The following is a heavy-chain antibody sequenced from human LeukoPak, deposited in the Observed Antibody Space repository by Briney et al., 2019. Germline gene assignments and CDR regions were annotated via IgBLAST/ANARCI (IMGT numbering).Heavy chain of an antibody. V-gene: IGHV3-21*06. J-gene: IGHJ4*02. CDR2: ISSSGSYI. D-gene: IGHD2-15*01. CDR3: ARDRELYCTGGTCYCTGYY. Sequence: GGSLRLSCAVSGFTFSSCSMNWVRQAPGKGLERVSSISSSGSYIYYADSVKGRFTISRDNAKNSLYLQMNSLRAEDTAVYYCARDRELYCTGGTCYCTGYYWGQGTLVTVSS. CDR1: GFTFSSCS.